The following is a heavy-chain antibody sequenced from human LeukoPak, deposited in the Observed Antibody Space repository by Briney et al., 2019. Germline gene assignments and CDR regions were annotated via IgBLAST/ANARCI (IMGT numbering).Heavy chain of an antibody. CDR2: INPNGGST. CDR3: TRGGNYYDSSMDV. D-gene: IGHD3-22*01. CDR1: GYTFTTYY. V-gene: IGHV1-46*01. Sequence: ASVKVPCKASGYTFTTYYMHWVRQAPGQGLEWMGIINPNGGSTNYAEKFQGRVTMTRDTSTSTVYMELRSLRSEDTAVYYCTRGGNYYDSSMDVWGQGTTVTVSS. J-gene: IGHJ6*02.